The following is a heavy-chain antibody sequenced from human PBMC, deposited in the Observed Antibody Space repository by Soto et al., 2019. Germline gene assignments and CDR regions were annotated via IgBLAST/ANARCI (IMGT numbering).Heavy chain of an antibody. CDR2: ISGYNAKT. Sequence: QAKLVQSGSELKRPGASVQVSCKSSDHTFTYYGINWVRQTPGQGLEWRGWISGYNAKTRDAPKFQDIVTMIADTSTTTAFLEGRSLTSDDSGSYFCAATGGHYFGLDVWGQGTTVTVSS. CDR1: DHTFTYYG. J-gene: IGHJ6*02. V-gene: IGHV1-18*04. D-gene: IGHD2-8*02. CDR3: AATGGHYFGLDV.